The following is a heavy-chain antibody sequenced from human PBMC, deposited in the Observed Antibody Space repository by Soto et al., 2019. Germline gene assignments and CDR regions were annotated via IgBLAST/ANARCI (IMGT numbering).Heavy chain of an antibody. V-gene: IGHV3-74*01. CDR3: ARQYGMDV. J-gene: IGHJ6*02. CDR2: ITRHASST. Sequence: GRALTLSGAASGFTFRTYSMARGRQAPGKGLEWVSRITRHASSTTYADTVTGRFTTSRDNAQNTLYLPTNRLRVEDTAVYYCARQYGMDVWGPGTTVTVSS. CDR1: GFTFRTYS.